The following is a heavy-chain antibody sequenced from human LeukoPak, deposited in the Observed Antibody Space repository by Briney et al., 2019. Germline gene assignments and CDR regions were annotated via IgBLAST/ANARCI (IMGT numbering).Heavy chain of an antibody. J-gene: IGHJ3*02. Sequence: SETLSLTCTVSGGSISSSPYYWGWIRQPPGKGLEWIGSIYYSGSSYYNPSLKSRVTISVDTSKNQFSLKLSSVTAADTAVYYCARRGRNYWAFDIWGQGTMVTVSS. CDR2: IYYSGSS. CDR1: GGSISSSPYY. D-gene: IGHD1-7*01. V-gene: IGHV4-39*07. CDR3: ARRGRNYWAFDI.